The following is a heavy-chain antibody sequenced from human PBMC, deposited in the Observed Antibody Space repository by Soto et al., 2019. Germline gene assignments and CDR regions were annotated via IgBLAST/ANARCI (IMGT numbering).Heavy chain of an antibody. CDR2: IWYDGSNK. D-gene: IGHD4-17*01. V-gene: IGHV3-33*01. J-gene: IGHJ1*01. CDR3: ASGGDYGGGYFQH. Sequence: QVQLVESGGGVVQPGRSLRLSCAASGFTFSSYGMHWVRQAPGKGLEWVAVIWYDGSNKYYADSVKGRFTISRDNSKNTLYLQMNSRRGEDTAVYYWASGGDYGGGYFQHWGQGTLVTVSS. CDR1: GFTFSSYG.